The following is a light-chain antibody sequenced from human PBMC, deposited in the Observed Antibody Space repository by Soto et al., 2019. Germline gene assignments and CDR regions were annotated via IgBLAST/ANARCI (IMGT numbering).Light chain of an antibody. CDR3: QQLTSYPRST. CDR2: AAS. J-gene: IGKJ5*01. Sequence: DIQLTRAPSFLSASVGDRVTITCRASQGISNYLAWYQQRPGKAPKLLIYAASTLQTGVPSRFSGSGSGTEFTLTISSLQPEDFATYHCQQLTSYPRSTFGQGTRLELK. CDR1: QGISNY. V-gene: IGKV1-9*01.